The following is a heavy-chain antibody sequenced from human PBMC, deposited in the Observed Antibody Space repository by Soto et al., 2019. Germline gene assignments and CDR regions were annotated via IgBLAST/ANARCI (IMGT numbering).Heavy chain of an antibody. CDR2: IHTSGSM. D-gene: IGHD4-4*01. CDR3: AGDYSGNSFDY. CDR1: GGSISIYY. J-gene: IGHJ4*02. V-gene: IGHV4-4*07. Sequence: QVHLQESGPGLVKPSETLSLTCTISGGSISIYYWSWIRQPAGKGLEWIGRIHTSGSMNYNPSLKSRVTMSADTSRNHSSLKLSSVTAADTAVYYCAGDYSGNSFDYWGQGTLVTVSS.